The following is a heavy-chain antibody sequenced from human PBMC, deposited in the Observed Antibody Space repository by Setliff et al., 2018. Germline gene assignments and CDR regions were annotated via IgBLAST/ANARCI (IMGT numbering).Heavy chain of an antibody. CDR1: GDSISSSSYY. Sequence: SETLSLTCSVSGDSISSSSYYWGWIRQPPGKGLEWIGGNNYSGITYYSPSLKSRVIVSVDTSKNQFSLKLSSVTAADTAVYYCARLPGYCNGGNCYGYYTFDIWGQGTMVTVSS. J-gene: IGHJ3*02. CDR2: NNYSGIT. V-gene: IGHV4-39*01. D-gene: IGHD2-15*01. CDR3: ARLPGYCNGGNCYGYYTFDI.